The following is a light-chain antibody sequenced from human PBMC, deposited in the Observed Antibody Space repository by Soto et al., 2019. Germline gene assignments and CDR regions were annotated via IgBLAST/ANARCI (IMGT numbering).Light chain of an antibody. V-gene: IGKV3-15*01. CDR3: QQYNNWPPAWT. J-gene: IGKJ1*01. Sequence: EIVMTPSPATLSVSPVERATLSCRASQSVRSNLAWYQQKPGQSPRLLIYGASTRATGIPARFSGSGSGTQFTLTISSLQSEDFAVYYCQQYNNWPPAWTFGQGTRWIS. CDR1: QSVRSN. CDR2: GAS.